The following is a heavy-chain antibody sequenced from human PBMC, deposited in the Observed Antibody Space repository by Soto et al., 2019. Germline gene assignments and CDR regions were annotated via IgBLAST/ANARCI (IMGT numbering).Heavy chain of an antibody. Sequence: GGSLRLSCAASGFTLTTYSVNWVRQAPGKGLEWVSYMGSSSSPIYYAESVRGRFTISRDNAKNSLYLQMNSLRAEDTAVYYCARDSGGYCSGGSCYFDSWGQGTPVTVSS. J-gene: IGHJ4*02. CDR2: MGSSSSPI. D-gene: IGHD2-15*01. CDR1: GFTLTTYS. V-gene: IGHV3-48*01. CDR3: ARDSGGYCSGGSCYFDS.